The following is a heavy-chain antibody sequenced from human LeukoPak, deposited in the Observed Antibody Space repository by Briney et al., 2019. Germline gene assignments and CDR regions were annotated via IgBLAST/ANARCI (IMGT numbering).Heavy chain of an antibody. Sequence: GASVKVSCKASGYTFSDYYIHWVRQAPGQGLEWVGWINPNSGGTDYAQKFQGRVTMTRDTSISTAYMELSRLRSDDTAVYYCARGRNRYYDFWSGWADQSGGDYGGDYWGQGTLVTVSS. CDR3: ARGRNRYYDFWSGWADQSGGDYGGDY. D-gene: IGHD3-3*01. J-gene: IGHJ4*02. CDR1: GYTFSDYY. CDR2: INPNSGGT. V-gene: IGHV1-2*02.